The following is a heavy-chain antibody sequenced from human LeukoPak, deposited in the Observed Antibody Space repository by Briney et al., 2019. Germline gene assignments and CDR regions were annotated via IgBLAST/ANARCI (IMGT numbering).Heavy chain of an antibody. V-gene: IGHV3-30*02. D-gene: IGHD6-13*01. CDR2: IRYDGVDK. CDR1: GFMFDTYG. Sequence: GGSLRLSCEASGFMFDTYGMHWVRQAPGKGLEWVAFIRYDGVDKYYADSVKGRFTISRDNSKNTVFLQLSSLRAEDAGVYYCAKDPLVFAAAAYFFDDWGQGTLVTVSS. CDR3: AKDPLVFAAAAYFFDD. J-gene: IGHJ4*02.